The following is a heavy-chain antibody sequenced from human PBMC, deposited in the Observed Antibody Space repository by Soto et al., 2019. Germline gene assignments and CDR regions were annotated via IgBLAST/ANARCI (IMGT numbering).Heavy chain of an antibody. Sequence: GGSLRLSCATSGFTFSTYWMTWVRQAPGKGLEWVGNINQDGSIIYYVDSVKGRFTISRDNAKNSLYLQMNSLRVEDMAVYYCARIGYSSSSLDYWGQGTLVTVSS. CDR1: GFTFSTYW. V-gene: IGHV3-7*01. J-gene: IGHJ4*02. CDR3: ARIGYSSSSLDY. D-gene: IGHD6-6*01. CDR2: INQDGSII.